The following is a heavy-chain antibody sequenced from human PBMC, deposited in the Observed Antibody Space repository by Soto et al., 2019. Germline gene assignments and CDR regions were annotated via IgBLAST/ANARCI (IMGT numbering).Heavy chain of an antibody. CDR2: ISAYNGNT. Sequence: QVQLVQSGAEVKKPGASVKVSCKASGYTFTSYGISWVRQAPGQGLEWMGWISAYNGNTNYAQKLQGRVTMTTDTSTSTAYMELRSLRSDDTAVYYCARDLGYGDYGRYYYYYGMDVWGQGTTVTVSS. CDR1: GYTFTSYG. CDR3: ARDLGYGDYGRYYYYYGMDV. J-gene: IGHJ6*02. V-gene: IGHV1-18*01. D-gene: IGHD4-17*01.